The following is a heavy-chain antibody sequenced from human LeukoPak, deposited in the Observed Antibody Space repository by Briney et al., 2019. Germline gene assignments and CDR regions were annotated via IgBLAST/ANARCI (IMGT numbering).Heavy chain of an antibody. V-gene: IGHV4-34*01. Sequence: PSETLSLTCAVYGGSFSNYYWSWIRQPPGKGLEWIGDIYHTGSTTYNPSLKSRVTISVDTSKKQFSLKLSSVTAADTAVYYCARGGRYYYDSGGLDPWGQGTLVTVSS. D-gene: IGHD3-22*01. CDR1: GGSFSNYY. J-gene: IGHJ5*02. CDR3: ARGGRYYYDSGGLDP. CDR2: IYHTGST.